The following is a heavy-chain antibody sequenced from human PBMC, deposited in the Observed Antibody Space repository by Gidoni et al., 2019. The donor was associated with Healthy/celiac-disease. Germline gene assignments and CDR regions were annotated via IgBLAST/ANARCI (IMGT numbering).Heavy chain of an antibody. CDR3: AHRPSGLGLEWFFTTTNWFDP. CDR2: IYWNDDK. D-gene: IGHD3-3*01. Sequence: QITLTESGPTLVKPTQTLTLTCTFSGFSLSTSGVGVGWIRQPPGKALEWLALIYWNDDKRYSPSLKSRLTITKDTSKNQVVLTMTNMDPVDTATYYCAHRPSGLGLEWFFTTTNWFDPWGQGTLVTVSS. CDR1: GFSLSTSGVG. V-gene: IGHV2-5*01. J-gene: IGHJ5*02.